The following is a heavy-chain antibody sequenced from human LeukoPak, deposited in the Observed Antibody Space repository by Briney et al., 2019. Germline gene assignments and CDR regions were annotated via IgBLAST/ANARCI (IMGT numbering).Heavy chain of an antibody. Sequence: SSETLSLTCAVYGGSFSGYYWSWIRQPPGKGLEWIGEINQSGSTNYNTPLKSRVTISVDTSKNQFSLKLSSVTAADTAVYYCARGVYGGNPAGRHAFDIWGQGTMVTVSS. V-gene: IGHV4-34*01. D-gene: IGHD4-23*01. J-gene: IGHJ3*02. CDR3: ARGVYGGNPAGRHAFDI. CDR1: GGSFSGYY. CDR2: INQSGST.